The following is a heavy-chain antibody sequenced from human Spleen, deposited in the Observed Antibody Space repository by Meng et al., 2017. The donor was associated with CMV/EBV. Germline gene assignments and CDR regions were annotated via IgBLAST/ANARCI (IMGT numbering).Heavy chain of an antibody. Sequence: LSCAASGVNFSSDWMHWVRPAPGKGLVWVSRINPDGKSTTYAESVKGRFTVSRDNAKNTLYLQMNSLRDEDTAVYYCTADLGSGRFSWGQGTLVTVSS. CDR3: TADLGSGRFS. D-gene: IGHD6-19*01. J-gene: IGHJ5*02. CDR1: GVNFSSDW. V-gene: IGHV3-74*03. CDR2: INPDGKST.